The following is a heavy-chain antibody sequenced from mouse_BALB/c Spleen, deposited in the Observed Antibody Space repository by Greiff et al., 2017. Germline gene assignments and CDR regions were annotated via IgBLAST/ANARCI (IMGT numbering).Heavy chain of an antibody. CDR2: ILPGSGST. J-gene: IGHJ3*01. CDR1: GYTFSSYW. V-gene: IGHV1-9*01. Sequence: QVQLKESGAELMKPGASVKISCKATGYTFSSYWIEWVKQRPGHGLEWIGEILPGSGSTNYNEKFKGKATFTADTSSNTAYMQLSSLTSEDSAVYYCARKGLGLGLAYWGQGTLVTVSA. CDR3: ARKGLGLGLAY. D-gene: IGHD4-1*01.